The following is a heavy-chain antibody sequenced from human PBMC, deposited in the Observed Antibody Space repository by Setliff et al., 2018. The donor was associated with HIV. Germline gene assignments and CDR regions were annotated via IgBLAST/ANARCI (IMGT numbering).Heavy chain of an antibody. J-gene: IGHJ5*02. Sequence: PETLSLTCNVSGVSVNTNTFYWGWIRQTPGKGLEWIGSLYYSGSVYYNPSLKSRVTMSVATSRNQFSLKMTSVTAADTAIYYCARRGVQEEQGWFDPWGQGTLVTVSS. V-gene: IGHV4-39*01. CDR3: ARRGVQEEQGWFDP. CDR1: GVSVNTNTFY. D-gene: IGHD1-1*01. CDR2: LYYSGSV.